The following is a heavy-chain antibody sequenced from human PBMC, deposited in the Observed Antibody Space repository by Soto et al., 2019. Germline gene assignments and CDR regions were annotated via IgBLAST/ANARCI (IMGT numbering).Heavy chain of an antibody. CDR2: IYYSGST. CDR3: ARLLMEGKFRWEYYYYGMDV. Sequence: QLQLQESGPGLVKPSETLSLTCTVSGGSISSSSYYWGWIRQPPGKGLEWIGSIYYSGSTYYNPSLKSRVTISVDTSKNQFSLKLSSVTAADTAVYYCARLLMEGKFRWEYYYYGMDVWGQGTTVTVSS. V-gene: IGHV4-39*01. J-gene: IGHJ6*02. CDR1: GGSISSSSYY. D-gene: IGHD2-8*01.